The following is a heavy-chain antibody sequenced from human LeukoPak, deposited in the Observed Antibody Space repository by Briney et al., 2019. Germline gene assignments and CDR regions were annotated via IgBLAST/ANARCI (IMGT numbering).Heavy chain of an antibody. D-gene: IGHD3-16*01. Sequence: PGGSLRLSCAASGFTFSEYGMSWVRQAPGKGLEWVSSIGGGDHDTFYADSVKGRFTISRDNSKNTVYLQLNSLRDEDTAVYFCAKHGVSFNRRWNWFDPWGQGTLLTVSS. CDR1: GFTFSEYG. V-gene: IGHV3-23*01. J-gene: IGHJ5*02. CDR2: IGGGDHDT. CDR3: AKHGVSFNRRWNWFDP.